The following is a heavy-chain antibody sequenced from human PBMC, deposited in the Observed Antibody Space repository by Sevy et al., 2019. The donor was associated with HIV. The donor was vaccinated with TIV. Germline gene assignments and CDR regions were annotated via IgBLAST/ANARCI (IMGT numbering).Heavy chain of an antibody. Sequence: GGSLRLSCAASGFTFSIYGMHWVRQAPGKGLERVACIRYDGSTKYYADSVKGRFTISRDNSKNTLYLQMNSLRAEDTAVYYCAKDLTGRYSSSSGDFDYWGQGTLVTVSS. D-gene: IGHD6-6*01. CDR3: AKDLTGRYSSSSGDFDY. CDR1: GFTFSIYG. CDR2: IRYDGSTK. J-gene: IGHJ4*02. V-gene: IGHV3-30*02.